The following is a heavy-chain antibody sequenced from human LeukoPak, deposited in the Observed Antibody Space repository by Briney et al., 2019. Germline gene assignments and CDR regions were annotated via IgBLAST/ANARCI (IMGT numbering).Heavy chain of an antibody. J-gene: IGHJ6*02. D-gene: IGHD4-17*01. Sequence: ESGPTLVKPTQTLTLTCTFSGFSLSTSGVGVGWIRQPPGKALEWLALIYWNDDKRYSPSLKSRLTITKDTSKNQVVLTMTNMDPVDTATYYCAHSSKYGDLLSFYYYYGMDVWGQGTTVTVSS. CDR1: GFSLSTSGVG. CDR3: AHSSKYGDLLSFYYYYGMDV. V-gene: IGHV2-5*01. CDR2: IYWNDDK.